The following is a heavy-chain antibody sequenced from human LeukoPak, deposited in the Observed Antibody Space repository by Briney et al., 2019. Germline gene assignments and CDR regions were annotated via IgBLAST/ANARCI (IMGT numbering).Heavy chain of an antibody. CDR1: GFTFSSYA. CDR3: ATRPRDSSGYYLGAFDG. V-gene: IGHV3-23*01. Sequence: GGSLRLSCEASGFTFSSYAMAWVRQAPGKGLDWVSVIGASGADTYYSDSAKGRFTVSRDNSKDTLFLHMSSLRAEDTAVYFCATRPRDSSGYYLGAFDGWGQGTTVTVSS. J-gene: IGHJ3*01. D-gene: IGHD3-22*01. CDR2: IGASGADT.